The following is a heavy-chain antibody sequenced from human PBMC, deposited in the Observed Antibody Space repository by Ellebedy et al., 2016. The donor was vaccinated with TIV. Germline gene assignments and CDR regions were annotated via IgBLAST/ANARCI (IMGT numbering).Heavy chain of an antibody. J-gene: IGHJ4*02. V-gene: IGHV3-33*01. D-gene: IGHD3-9*01. Sequence: GESLKISCAASGFTFSSYGTLWVRQAPGKGLEWVAVIWYDGSNKYYADSVKGRFTISRDDTENSFYLQMNSLRAEDTAVYYCARSTFYDMLTGYYSYWGQGTLVTVSS. CDR3: ARSTFYDMLTGYYSY. CDR2: IWYDGSNK. CDR1: GFTFSSYG.